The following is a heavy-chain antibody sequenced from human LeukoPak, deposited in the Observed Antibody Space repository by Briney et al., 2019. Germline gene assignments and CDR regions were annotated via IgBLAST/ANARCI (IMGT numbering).Heavy chain of an antibody. CDR2: INHSGST. D-gene: IGHD3-22*01. V-gene: IGHV4-34*01. CDR3: ARVAYYDSSGYYYFDY. CDR1: GGSFSGYY. Sequence: KPSETLSLTCAVYGGSFSGYYLSWIRQPPGKGLEWIGEINHSGSTNYNTSLKSRVTISVDTSKNQFSLKLSSVTAADTAVYYCARVAYYDSSGYYYFDYWGQGTLVTVSS. J-gene: IGHJ4*02.